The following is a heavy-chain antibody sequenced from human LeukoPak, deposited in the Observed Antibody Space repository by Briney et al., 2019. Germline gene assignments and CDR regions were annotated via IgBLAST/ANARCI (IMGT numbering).Heavy chain of an antibody. CDR1: GGSISSSSYY. Sequence: SETLSLTCTVSGGSISSSSYYWGWIRQPPGKGLEWIGSIYYSGSTYYNPSLKSQVTISVDTSKNQFSLKLSSVTAADTAVYYCARRSSYDILTGYGSGAFDIWGQGTMVTVSS. CDR2: IYYSGST. D-gene: IGHD3-9*01. CDR3: ARRSSYDILTGYGSGAFDI. J-gene: IGHJ3*02. V-gene: IGHV4-39*01.